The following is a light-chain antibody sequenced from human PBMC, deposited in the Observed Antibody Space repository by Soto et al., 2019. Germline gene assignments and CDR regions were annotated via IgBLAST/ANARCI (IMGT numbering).Light chain of an antibody. V-gene: IGLV1-47*01. Sequence: QSVLTQPPPASWAPRQRGTISFFGNSPKIGSIFVYWYQQLPGTAPKLLIYRNNQRPSGVPDRFSGSKSGTSASLAISGLRSEDEADYYCAAWDDSLSACYVFGTGTKVTVL. CDR2: RNN. CDR1: SPKIGSIF. J-gene: IGLJ1*01. CDR3: AAWDDSLSACYV.